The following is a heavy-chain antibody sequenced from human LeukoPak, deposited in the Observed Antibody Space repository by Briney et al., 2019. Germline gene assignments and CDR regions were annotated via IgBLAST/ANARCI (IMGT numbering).Heavy chain of an antibody. CDR2: IYHSGST. CDR3: ARGRYCSRTSCYEGIFDH. D-gene: IGHD2-2*01. CDR1: GVSISSYF. Sequence: PSETLSLTCNVSGVSISSYFWSWIRQPPGKGLEWIGYIYHSGSTYYNPSLESRVSISVDTSKNQFSLGLRSVTAADTAVYFCARGRYCSRTSCYEGIFDHWGQGALVSVSS. V-gene: IGHV4-59*01. J-gene: IGHJ4*02.